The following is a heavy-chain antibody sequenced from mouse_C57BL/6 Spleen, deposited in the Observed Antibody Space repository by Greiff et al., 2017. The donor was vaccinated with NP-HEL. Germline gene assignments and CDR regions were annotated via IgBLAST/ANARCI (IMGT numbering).Heavy chain of an antibody. V-gene: IGHV1-63*01. CDR3: ARCNYGSSLYAMDY. CDR1: GYTFTNYW. CDR2: IYPGGGYT. Sequence: QVQLQQSGAELVRPGTSVKMSCKASGYTFTNYWIGWAKQRPGHGLEWIGDIYPGGGYTNYNEKFKGKATLTADTSSSTAYMQFSSLTSEDSAIYYCARCNYGSSLYAMDYWGQGTSVTVSS. D-gene: IGHD1-1*01. J-gene: IGHJ4*01.